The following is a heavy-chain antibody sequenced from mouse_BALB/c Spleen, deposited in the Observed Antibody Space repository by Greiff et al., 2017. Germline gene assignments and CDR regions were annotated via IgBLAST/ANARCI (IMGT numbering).Heavy chain of an antibody. CDR3: ARADYGETWFAY. Sequence: EVKLVESGGGLVKPGGSLKLSCAASGFTFSSYSMSWVRQTPEKRLEWVASISSGGSTYYPDSVKGRFTISRDNARNILYLQMSSLRSEDTAMYYCARADYGETWFAYWGQGTLVTVSA. J-gene: IGHJ3*01. V-gene: IGHV5-6-5*01. D-gene: IGHD2-4*01. CDR2: ISSGGST. CDR1: GFTFSSYS.